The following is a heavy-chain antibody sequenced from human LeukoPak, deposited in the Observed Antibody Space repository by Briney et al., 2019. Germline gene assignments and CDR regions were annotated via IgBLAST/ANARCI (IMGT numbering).Heavy chain of an antibody. D-gene: IGHD4/OR15-4a*01. V-gene: IGHV3-48*01. CDR1: GFTFSSYS. J-gene: IGHJ4*02. CDR3: ARDYGDYLDY. CDR2: ISSSSSTI. Sequence: GGSLRLSCAASGFTFSSYSMNWVRQAPGKGLEWVSYISSSSSTIYYADSVKGRFTISRDNAKNSLYLQMNSLRAEDTAVCYCARDYGDYLDYWGQGTLVTVSS.